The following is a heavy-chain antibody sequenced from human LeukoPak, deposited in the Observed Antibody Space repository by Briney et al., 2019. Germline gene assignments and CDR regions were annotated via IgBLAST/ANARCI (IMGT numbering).Heavy chain of an antibody. J-gene: IGHJ4*02. CDR1: SYSISSGYY. CDR2: IYHSGRT. D-gene: IGHD2-21*02. V-gene: IGHV4-38-2*02. CDR3: ARGGFYCGGDCYVDY. Sequence: SETLSLTCTVSSYSISSGYYWGWIRQPPGKGLEWIGSIYHSGRTYYNPSLKSRVTISVDTSKNQFSLKLSSVATSDTAVYYCARGGFYCGGDCYVDYWGQGTLVTVSS.